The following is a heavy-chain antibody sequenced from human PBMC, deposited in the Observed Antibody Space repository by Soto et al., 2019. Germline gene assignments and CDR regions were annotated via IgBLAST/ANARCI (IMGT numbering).Heavy chain of an antibody. CDR1: GYTFTTYG. J-gene: IGHJ4*02. V-gene: IGHV1-18*01. Sequence: GASVKVSCKASGYTFTTYGITWVRQAPGQGLEWMGWIGTYNGYTNYAQKFHGRVTMTTDTSTTTAYMELRSLRSDATAVYYCARGRQSDYWGQGALVTVS. CDR2: IGTYNGYT. CDR3: ARGRQSDY.